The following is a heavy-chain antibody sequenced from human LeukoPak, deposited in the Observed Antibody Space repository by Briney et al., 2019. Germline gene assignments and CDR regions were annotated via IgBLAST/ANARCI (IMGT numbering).Heavy chain of an antibody. CDR2: IKQDGSEK. Sequence: PGGSLRLSCVASGFTFSSYWMSWVRQAPAQGLEWVGNIKQDGSEKYYVDSVKGRFTISRDNAENSLYLQMNSLRAEDTAVYYCARAPYCIGGSCRFDYWGQGTLVTVSS. D-gene: IGHD2-15*01. V-gene: IGHV3-7*03. CDR1: GFTFSSYW. J-gene: IGHJ4*02. CDR3: ARAPYCIGGSCRFDY.